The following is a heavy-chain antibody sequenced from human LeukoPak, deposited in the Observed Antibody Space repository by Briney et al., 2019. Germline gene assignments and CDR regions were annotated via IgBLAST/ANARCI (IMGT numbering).Heavy chain of an antibody. J-gene: IGHJ4*02. CDR1: GGSISSYY. CDR2: IYYIGST. CDR3: ARSRGYSYGTTFLDY. D-gene: IGHD5-18*01. V-gene: IGHV4-59*08. Sequence: SETLSLTCTVSGGSISSYYWSWVRQSPGKGLEWIGYIYYIGSTNYNPSLKSRVTISVDTSKNQFSLKLSSVTAADTAVYYCARSRGYSYGTTFLDYWGQRTLVTVSS.